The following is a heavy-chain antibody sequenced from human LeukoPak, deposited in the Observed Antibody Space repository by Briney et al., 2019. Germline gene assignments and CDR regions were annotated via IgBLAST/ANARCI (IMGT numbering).Heavy chain of an antibody. CDR3: AVKVERITIFEVVWGNYYMDV. CDR1: GGTFSSYS. Sequence: SVKVSCKASGGTFSSYSISWVRQAPGQGLEGMGGIIPIFGTANYEQKFQGRVTITTDESTSTAYMELSSLRSEDTAVYYCAVKVERITIFEVVWGNYYMDVWGKGTTVTVSS. D-gene: IGHD3-3*01. J-gene: IGHJ6*03. CDR2: IIPIFGTA. V-gene: IGHV1-69*05.